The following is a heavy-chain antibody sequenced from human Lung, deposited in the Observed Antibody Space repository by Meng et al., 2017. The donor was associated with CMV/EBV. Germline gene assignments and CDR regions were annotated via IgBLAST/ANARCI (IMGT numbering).Heavy chain of an antibody. Sequence: SVKVSXKASGGTFSSYTVNWVRQAPGQGLEWMGRIIPMFGATNYTQKFQGRVTITTDESTSTAYMELSSLRSEDTAVYYCAREPEATYPEYDGYYSDYWGQGTLVTVSS. V-gene: IGHV1-69*05. CDR2: IIPMFGAT. J-gene: IGHJ4*02. D-gene: IGHD3-16*01. CDR1: GGTFSSYT. CDR3: AREPEATYPEYDGYYSDY.